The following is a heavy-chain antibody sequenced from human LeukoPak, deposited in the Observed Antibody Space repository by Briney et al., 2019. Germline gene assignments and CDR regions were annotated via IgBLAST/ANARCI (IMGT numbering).Heavy chain of an antibody. V-gene: IGHV1-24*01. J-gene: IGHJ4*02. CDR2: FDPEDGET. CDR3: ATATPRGRRTGYFHY. D-gene: IGHD3-10*01. CDR1: GYTLTELS. Sequence: ASVKVSCKVSGYTLTELSMHWVRQAPGKGLEWMGGFDPEDGETIYAQKFQGRVTMSEDTSTDTAYMELSSLRSEDTAVYYCATATPRGRRTGYFHYWAREPLVTVP.